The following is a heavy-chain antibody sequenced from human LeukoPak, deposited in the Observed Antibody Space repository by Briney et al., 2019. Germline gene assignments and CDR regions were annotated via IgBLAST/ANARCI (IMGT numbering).Heavy chain of an antibody. Sequence: SETLSLTCIVSGGSIISSNWWGWVRQPPGKGLEWIGEIYHSGSTNYNPSLKSRVTISVDKSNNQFSLKLSSVTAADTAVYYCAREGIMYGSFEYWGQGTLVTVSS. V-gene: IGHV4-4*02. J-gene: IGHJ4*02. CDR3: AREGIMYGSFEY. CDR2: IYHSGST. D-gene: IGHD3-16*01. CDR1: GGSIISSNW.